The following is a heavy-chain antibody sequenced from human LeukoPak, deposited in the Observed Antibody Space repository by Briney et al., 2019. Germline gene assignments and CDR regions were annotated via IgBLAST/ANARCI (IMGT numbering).Heavy chain of an antibody. Sequence: PGGSLRLSCAASGFTVSSSYMSWVRQAPGKGLEWVSVIYSGGSTYYADSVKGRFTISRDNSKNTLYLQMNSLRAEDTAVYYCAKDREDIVVVVHFDYWGQGTLVTISS. J-gene: IGHJ4*02. CDR2: IYSGGST. CDR3: AKDREDIVVVVHFDY. D-gene: IGHD2-15*01. V-gene: IGHV3-53*01. CDR1: GFTVSSSY.